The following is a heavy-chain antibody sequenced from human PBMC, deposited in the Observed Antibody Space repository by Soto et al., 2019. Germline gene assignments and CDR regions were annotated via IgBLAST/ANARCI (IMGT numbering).Heavy chain of an antibody. D-gene: IGHD2-15*01. CDR3: ARGGYCSGGSCAGWFDP. V-gene: IGHV4-34*01. CDR2: INHSGST. CDR1: GGSFSGYY. Sequence: SETLSLTCAVYGGSFSGYYWSWIRQPPGKGLEWIGEINHSGSTNYNPSLKSRVTISVDTSKNQFSLKLSSVTAADTAVYYCARGGYCSGGSCAGWFDPWGQGTLVTVSS. J-gene: IGHJ5*02.